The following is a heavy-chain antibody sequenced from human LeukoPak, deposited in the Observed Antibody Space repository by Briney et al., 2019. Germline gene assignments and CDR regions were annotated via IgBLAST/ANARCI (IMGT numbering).Heavy chain of an antibody. CDR3: ARGTYGSGSYFVDY. CDR1: GGSISSYY. CDR2: IYYRGST. V-gene: IGHV4-59*08. Sequence: SETLSLTCTVSGGSISSYYWSWIRQPPGKGLEWIGYIYYRGSTNYNPSLKSRVTISVDTSKNQFSLKLSSVTAADTAVYYCARGTYGSGSYFVDYWGQGTLVTVSS. J-gene: IGHJ4*02. D-gene: IGHD3-10*01.